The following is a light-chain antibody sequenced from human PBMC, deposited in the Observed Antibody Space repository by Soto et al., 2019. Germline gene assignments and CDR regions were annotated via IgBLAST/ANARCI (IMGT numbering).Light chain of an antibody. J-gene: IGKJ2*01. CDR3: QQYNSYSYT. CDR1: QSISGL. Sequence: DIQMTQSPSSLSASVGDRGTITWRASQSISGLLAWYQQKPGKAPKLLIYRASSLESGVPSRFSGSGSGTEFTLSISSLQPDDFATYYCQQYNSYSYTFGQGTKLEIK. CDR2: RAS. V-gene: IGKV1-5*03.